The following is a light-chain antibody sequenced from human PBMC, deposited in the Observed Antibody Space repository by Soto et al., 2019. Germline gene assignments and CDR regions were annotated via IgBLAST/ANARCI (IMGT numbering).Light chain of an antibody. CDR2: EVN. J-gene: IGLJ1*01. Sequence: QSALTQPPSASGSPGQSVTISCTGTSSDVGGYKYVSWYQQHPGKAPKLMIFEVNKRPSGVPDRFSGSKSGNAASLTVSGFQYEYEDVYYCCSYAGFKNLVVFAAWT. CDR3: CSYAGFKNLVV. V-gene: IGLV2-8*01. CDR1: SSDVGGYKY.